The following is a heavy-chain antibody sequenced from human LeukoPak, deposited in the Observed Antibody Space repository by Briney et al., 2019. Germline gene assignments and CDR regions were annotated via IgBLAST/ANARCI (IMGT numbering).Heavy chain of an antibody. J-gene: IGHJ4*02. CDR2: ISYDGSNK. CDR3: ARGARSYSSGWYGY. D-gene: IGHD6-19*01. CDR1: GFTFSSYA. V-gene: IGHV3-30-3*01. Sequence: GGSLRLSCAASGFTFSSYAMHWVRQAPGKGLEWVAAISYDGSNKYYADSVKGRFTISRDNAKNSLYLQMSSLRAEDTAVYYCARGARSYSSGWYGYWGQGTLVTVSS.